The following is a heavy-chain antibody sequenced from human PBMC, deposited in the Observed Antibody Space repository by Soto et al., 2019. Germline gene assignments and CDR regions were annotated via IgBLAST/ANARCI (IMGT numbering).Heavy chain of an antibody. Sequence: QLQLQESCSGLVKPSQTLSLTCAGSGGAISRGGYSWSWIRQPPGKGLGWIGYLLHLGSTYYIPSLKCRVDISVDRSKNQFALNLSSVTAADTPVYYCVRVMTTVTTIRYWAPGALSTVSS. CDR3: VRVMTTVTTIRY. D-gene: IGHD4-17*01. J-gene: IGHJ4*02. CDR2: LLHLGST. CDR1: GGAISRGGYS. V-gene: IGHV4-30-2*01.